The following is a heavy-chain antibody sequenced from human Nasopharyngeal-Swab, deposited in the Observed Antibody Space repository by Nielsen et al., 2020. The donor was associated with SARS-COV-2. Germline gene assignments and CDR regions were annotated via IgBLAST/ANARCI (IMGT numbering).Heavy chain of an antibody. D-gene: IGHD6-13*01. CDR2: IYYNGNT. V-gene: IGHV4-39*01. CDR1: GDSIAYSTFY. CDR3: VRSSSWYYFDY. Sequence: SETLSLTCTVSGDSIAYSTFYWGWIRQPPGKGLEWIGNIYYNGNTYQNPSFNSRLTISVDKSKNQFSLQLSSVTAADTAVYYCVRSSSWYYFDYWAQGTQVTVSS. J-gene: IGHJ4*02.